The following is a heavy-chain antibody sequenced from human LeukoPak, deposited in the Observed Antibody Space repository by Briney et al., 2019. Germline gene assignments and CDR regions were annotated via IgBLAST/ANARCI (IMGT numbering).Heavy chain of an antibody. CDR1: GGSISSGGYS. CDR2: ISYSGST. CDR3: AKMSTAEVCFDY. Sequence: PSETLSLTCTVSGGSISSGGYSWSWIRQPPGKGLEWIGYISYSGSTYYNPSLKSRVTMSLDTSKNQFSLKLSSVTAADTAVYYCAKMSTAEVCFDYWGQGTLVTVSS. J-gene: IGHJ4*02. D-gene: IGHD5-24*01. V-gene: IGHV4-30-4*07.